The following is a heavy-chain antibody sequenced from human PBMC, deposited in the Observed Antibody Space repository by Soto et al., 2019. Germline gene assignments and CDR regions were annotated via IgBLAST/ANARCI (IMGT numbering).Heavy chain of an antibody. CDR3: ANLPITGTTRGYYFDY. Sequence: PGGSLRLSCAASGFTFSSYAMSWVRQAPGKGLEWVSAISGSGGSTYYADSVKGRFTISRDNSKNTLYLQMNSLRAEDTAVYYCANLPITGTTRGYYFDYWGQGTLVTVSS. J-gene: IGHJ4*02. V-gene: IGHV3-23*01. CDR1: GFTFSSYA. D-gene: IGHD1-7*01. CDR2: ISGSGGST.